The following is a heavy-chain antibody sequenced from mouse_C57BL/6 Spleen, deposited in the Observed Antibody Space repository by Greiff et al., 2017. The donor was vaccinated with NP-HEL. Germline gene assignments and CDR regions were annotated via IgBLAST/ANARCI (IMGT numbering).Heavy chain of an antibody. CDR2: IWSGGST. J-gene: IGHJ1*03. CDR3: ASSSYDYDEYFDV. V-gene: IGHV2-2*01. CDR1: GFSLTSYG. Sequence: VKVVESGPGLVQPSQSLSITCTVSGFSLTSYGVHWVRQSPGKGLEWLGVIWSGGSTDYNAAFISRLSISKDNSKSQVFFKMNSLQADDTAIYYCASSSYDYDEYFDVWGTGTTVTVSS. D-gene: IGHD2-4*01.